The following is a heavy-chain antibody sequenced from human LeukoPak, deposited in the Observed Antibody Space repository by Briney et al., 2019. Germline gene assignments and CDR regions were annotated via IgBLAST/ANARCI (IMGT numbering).Heavy chain of an antibody. Sequence: SETLSLTCAVYGGSFSDSYWTWTRQRPGKGLEWIGEIHHSGTTNFNPSLQSRVSISVDTAKNQFFLRVASMTAADTALYYCARGRKVSGVRRINWARHENYFFYYIDVWGKGTTVSVSS. CDR2: IHHSGTT. CDR3: ARGRKVSGVRRINWARHENYFFYYIDV. D-gene: IGHD1-14*01. J-gene: IGHJ6*03. CDR1: GGSFSDSY. V-gene: IGHV4-34*01.